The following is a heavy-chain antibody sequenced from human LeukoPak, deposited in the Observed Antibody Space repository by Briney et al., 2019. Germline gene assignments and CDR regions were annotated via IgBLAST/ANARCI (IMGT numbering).Heavy chain of an antibody. Sequence: SETLSLTCTVSGGSISSSSYYWGWIRQPPGKGLEWIGSIYYSGSTYYNPSLKSRVTISVDTSKNQFSLKLSSVTAADTAVYYCASYKSIAAAVAYWGQGTLVTVSS. D-gene: IGHD6-13*01. CDR1: GGSISSSSYY. CDR2: IYYSGST. CDR3: ASYKSIAAAVAY. V-gene: IGHV4-39*07. J-gene: IGHJ4*02.